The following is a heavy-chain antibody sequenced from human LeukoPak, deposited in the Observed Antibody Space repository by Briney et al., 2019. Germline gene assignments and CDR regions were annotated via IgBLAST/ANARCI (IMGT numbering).Heavy chain of an antibody. J-gene: IGHJ4*02. CDR2: ISWNSGSI. Sequence: GRSLRLSCAASGFTFDDYAMHWVRQAPEKGLEWVSGISWNSGSIGYADSVKGRFTISRDNAKNSLYLQMNSLRAEDTALYYCAKDHSEYSSSPFDYWGQGTLVTVSS. CDR3: AKDHSEYSSSPFDY. CDR1: GFTFDDYA. D-gene: IGHD6-6*01. V-gene: IGHV3-9*01.